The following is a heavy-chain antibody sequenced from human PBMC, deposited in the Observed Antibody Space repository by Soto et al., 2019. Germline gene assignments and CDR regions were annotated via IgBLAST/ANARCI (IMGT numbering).Heavy chain of an antibody. V-gene: IGHV3-21*01. CDR1: GFTFSGYI. J-gene: IGHJ6*02. D-gene: IGHD4-17*01. Sequence: EVQLVESGGGLVKPGGSLRLSGAASGFTFSGYIMNWVRQAPGKGMEWVSSISSRSSYIYYADSVKGRFTISRDNAKNSLYLQMNILRAEDTAVYYCARGTTVTTSYYDYYGTDFWGQGTTVTVSS. CDR2: ISSRSSYI. CDR3: ARGTTVTTSYYDYYGTDF.